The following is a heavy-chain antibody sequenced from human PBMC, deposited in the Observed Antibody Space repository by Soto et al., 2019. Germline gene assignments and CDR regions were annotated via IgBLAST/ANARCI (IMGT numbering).Heavy chain of an antibody. Sequence: PVGSLRLSCAASGFTFSSYGMHWVRQAPGKGLEWVAVIWYDGSNKYYADSVKGRFTISRDNSKNTLYLQMNSLRAEDTAVYYCARDRSLVAATHYFDYWGQGTLVTVSS. D-gene: IGHD2-15*01. CDR1: GFTFSSYG. V-gene: IGHV3-33*01. CDR3: ARDRSLVAATHYFDY. CDR2: IWYDGSNK. J-gene: IGHJ4*02.